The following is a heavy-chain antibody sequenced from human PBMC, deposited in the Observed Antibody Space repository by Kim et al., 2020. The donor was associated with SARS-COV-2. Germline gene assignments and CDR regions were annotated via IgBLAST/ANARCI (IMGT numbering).Heavy chain of an antibody. J-gene: IGHJ6*02. CDR2: IYYSGST. V-gene: IGHV4-39*07. Sequence: SETLSLTCTVSGGSISSSSYYWGWIRQPPGKGLEWIGSIYYSGSTYYNPSLKSRVTISVDTSKNQFSLKLSSVTAADTAVYYCARETLYQYSSSWRPKDYYGMDVWGQGTTVTVSS. D-gene: IGHD6-13*01. CDR3: ARETLYQYSSSWRPKDYYGMDV. CDR1: GGSISSSSYY.